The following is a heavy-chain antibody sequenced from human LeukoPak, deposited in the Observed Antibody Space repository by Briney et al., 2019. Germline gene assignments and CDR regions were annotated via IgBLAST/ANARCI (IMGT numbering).Heavy chain of an antibody. Sequence: ASVKVSCKASGYTFTSYYMHWVRQAPGQGLEWMGIINPSGGSTSYAQKFQGRVTMTRDTSTSTVYMELSSLRSEDTAVYYCPGGGSSWYFDYWGQGTLVTVSS. CDR1: GYTFTSYY. V-gene: IGHV1-46*01. CDR3: PGGGSSWYFDY. J-gene: IGHJ4*02. D-gene: IGHD6-13*01. CDR2: INPSGGST.